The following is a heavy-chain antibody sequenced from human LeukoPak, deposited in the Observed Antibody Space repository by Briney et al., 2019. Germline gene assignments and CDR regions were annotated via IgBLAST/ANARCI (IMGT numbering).Heavy chain of an antibody. CDR1: GGSISSYY. Sequence: SETLSLTCTVSGGSISSYYWNLIRQPAGKGLEWIGRIYTTGSTNYNPSLKSRVTMSVDTSKNQFSLKLNSVTAADTAVYYCARDSAAGTHRLDYWGQGTLVTVSS. CDR2: IYTTGST. V-gene: IGHV4-4*07. CDR3: ARDSAAGTHRLDY. D-gene: IGHD6-13*01. J-gene: IGHJ4*02.